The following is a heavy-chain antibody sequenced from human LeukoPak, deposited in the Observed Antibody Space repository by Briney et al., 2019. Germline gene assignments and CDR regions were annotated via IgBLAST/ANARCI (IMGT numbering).Heavy chain of an antibody. D-gene: IGHD3-22*01. CDR2: ISSSSSYI. Sequence: GGSLRLSCAASGFTFSSYSMNWVRQAPGKGLEWVSSISSSSSYIHYADSVKGRFTISRDNAKNSLYLQMNSLRAEDTAVYYCAREGLHYYDSSGYYFDYWGQGTLVTVSS. CDR3: AREGLHYYDSSGYYFDY. V-gene: IGHV3-21*01. J-gene: IGHJ4*02. CDR1: GFTFSSYS.